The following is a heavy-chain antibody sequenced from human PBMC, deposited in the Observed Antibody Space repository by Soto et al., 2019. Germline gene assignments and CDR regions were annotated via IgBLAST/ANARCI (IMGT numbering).Heavy chain of an antibody. CDR1: GGSISSSSYY. J-gene: IGHJ6*02. D-gene: IGHD6-6*01. CDR2: IYYSGST. Sequence: QLQLQESGPGLVKPSETLSLTCTVSGGSISSSSYYWVCIRQPPGKGLECIGIIYYSGSTYYNPCLRSRVPRSVDTSKSQFSLKLSSVTAADTAVYYCARKALAARGKHTYCYYYGMGVWGQGGTVTVSS. CDR3: ARKALAARGKHTYCYYYGMGV. V-gene: IGHV4-39*01.